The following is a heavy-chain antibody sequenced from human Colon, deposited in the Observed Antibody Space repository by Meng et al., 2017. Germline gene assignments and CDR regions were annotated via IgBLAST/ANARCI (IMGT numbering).Heavy chain of an antibody. D-gene: IGHD1-26*01. V-gene: IGHV3-33*01. CDR3: ARETVVGLYDY. CDR2: IWYDGNNK. J-gene: IGHJ4*02. CDR1: GFTFRSYG. Sequence: QVQLVESGGGVVQPGRSLRLSCAASGFTFRSYGMHWIRQAPGKGLEWVAVIWYDGNNKFYADSVKGRFTISRDNSKSTLYLQMNSLRAEDTAVYYCARETVVGLYDYWGQGTLVTVSS.